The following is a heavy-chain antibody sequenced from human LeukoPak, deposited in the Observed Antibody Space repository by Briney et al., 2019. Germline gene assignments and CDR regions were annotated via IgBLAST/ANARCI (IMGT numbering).Heavy chain of an antibody. CDR3: ARDGMLPPYFDY. CDR1: GFTFSAYY. D-gene: IGHD3-10*02. J-gene: IGHJ4*02. CDR2: ISNSSSYT. Sequence: KSAGSLRLSCAASGFTFSAYYMSWIRQAPGKGLEWVSYISNSSSYTNYADSVKGRFTISRDNAKNSLYLQMNSLSAEDTAVYYCARDGMLPPYFDYWGQGTLVTVSS. V-gene: IGHV3-11*06.